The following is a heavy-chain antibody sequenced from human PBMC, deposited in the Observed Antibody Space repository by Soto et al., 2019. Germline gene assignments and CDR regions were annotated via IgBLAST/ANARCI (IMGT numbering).Heavy chain of an antibody. J-gene: IGHJ6*02. CDR1: GGSISSSNW. V-gene: IGHV4-4*02. CDR3: ARDRIVGASRTHYYYYGMDV. Sequence: QVQLQESGPGLVKPSGTLSLTCAVSGGSISSSNWWSWVRQPPGKGLEWIGEIYHSGSTNYNPSLKSRVTISVDKSKNQFSLKLSSVTAADTAVYYCARDRIVGASRTHYYYYGMDVWGQGTTVTVSS. CDR2: IYHSGST. D-gene: IGHD1-26*01.